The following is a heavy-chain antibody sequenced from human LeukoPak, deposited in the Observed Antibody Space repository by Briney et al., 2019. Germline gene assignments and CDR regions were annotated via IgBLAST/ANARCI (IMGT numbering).Heavy chain of an antibody. CDR1: GGTFSSYA. V-gene: IGHV1-69*05. D-gene: IGHD3-22*01. J-gene: IGHJ4*02. Sequence: SVTVSCTASGGTFSSYAISWVRQAPGQGLEWMGGIIPIFGTANYAQKFQGRVTITTDESTSTAYMELSSLRSEDTAVYYCARGGYYYDSSGYYPPFYWGQGTLVTVSS. CDR2: IIPIFGTA. CDR3: ARGGYYYDSSGYYPPFY.